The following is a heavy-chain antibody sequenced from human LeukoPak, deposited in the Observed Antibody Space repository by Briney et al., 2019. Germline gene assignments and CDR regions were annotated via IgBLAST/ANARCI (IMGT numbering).Heavy chain of an antibody. CDR1: GGTFSSYA. D-gene: IGHD4-17*01. CDR3: ARDRDGDYKSYYYYYGMDV. Sequence: ASVTVSCKASGGTFSSYAISWVRQAPGQGLEWMGGIIPIFGTANYAQKFQGRVTITADESTSTAYMELSSLRSEDTAVYYCARDRDGDYKSYYYYYGMDVWGQGTTVTVSS. J-gene: IGHJ6*02. V-gene: IGHV1-69*13. CDR2: IIPIFGTA.